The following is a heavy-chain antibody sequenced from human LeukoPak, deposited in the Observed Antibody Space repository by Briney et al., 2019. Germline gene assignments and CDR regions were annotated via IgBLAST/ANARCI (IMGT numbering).Heavy chain of an antibody. CDR3: AKAGHYGSGSYYSDY. J-gene: IGHJ4*02. V-gene: IGHV3-23*01. CDR2: ISGSGTTT. Sequence: PGGSLRLSCAASGFTFRSHAMTWVRQAPGRGLEWLSTISGSGTTTYYVDSVKGRFTVSRDNSKNTLYLQMSSLRAGDTAVYYCAKAGHYGSGSYYSDYWGRGTLVTVSP. D-gene: IGHD3-10*01. CDR1: GFTFRSHA.